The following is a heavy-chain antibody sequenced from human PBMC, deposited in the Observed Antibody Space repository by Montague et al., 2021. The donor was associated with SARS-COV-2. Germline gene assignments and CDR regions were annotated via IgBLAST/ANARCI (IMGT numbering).Heavy chain of an antibody. V-gene: IGHV4-39*02. J-gene: IGHJ5*02. Sequence: SETLSLTCTISGGSISSTSYYWGWIRQPPGKGLEWIGSIYHSGSTYYNPSLKSRVTISVDTSKNQFSLKLSSVTAADTAVYYCARDCYDYGSGSYHRWFDPWGQGTLVTVSS. CDR3: ARDCYDYGSGSYHRWFDP. CDR1: GGSISSTSYY. D-gene: IGHD3-10*01. CDR2: IYHSGST.